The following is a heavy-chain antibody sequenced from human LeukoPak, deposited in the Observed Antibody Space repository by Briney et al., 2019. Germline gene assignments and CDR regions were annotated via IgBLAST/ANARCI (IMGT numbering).Heavy chain of an antibody. Sequence: SETLSLTCTVSGGSISSSSYYWGWIRQPPGKGLEWIGSIYYSGSTYYNPSLKSRVTISVDTSKNQFSLKLSSVTAADTAVYYCARISYDSSGYLNYYYYMDVWGKGTTVTISS. V-gene: IGHV4-39*01. D-gene: IGHD3-22*01. CDR1: GGSISSSSYY. J-gene: IGHJ6*03. CDR2: IYYSGST. CDR3: ARISYDSSGYLNYYYYMDV.